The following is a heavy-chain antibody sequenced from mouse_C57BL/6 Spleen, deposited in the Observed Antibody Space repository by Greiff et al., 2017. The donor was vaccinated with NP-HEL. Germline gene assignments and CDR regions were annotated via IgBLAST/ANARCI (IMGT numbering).Heavy chain of an antibody. CDR1: GYTFTSYW. D-gene: IGHD1-1*01. V-gene: IGHV1-69*01. CDR3: ARKATTVVDY. CDR2: IDPSDSYT. J-gene: IGHJ2*01. Sequence: QVQLKQPGAELVMPGASVKLSCKASGYTFTSYWMHWVKQRPGQGLEWIGEIDPSDSYTNYNQKFKGKSTLTVDKSSSTAYMQLSSLTSEDSAVYYCARKATTVVDYWGQGTTLTVSS.